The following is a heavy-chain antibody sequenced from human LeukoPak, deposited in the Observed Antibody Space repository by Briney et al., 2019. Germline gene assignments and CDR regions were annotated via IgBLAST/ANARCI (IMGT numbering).Heavy chain of an antibody. Sequence: PSETLSPTCSVSGGSISDSNYYWGWIRQPPGRGLEWIANIYYSGSAYYSPSLKSRVTVSVDTSKNQFSLKLSSVTAADTAVYYCARVKGYSYGVIDYWGQGTLVTVSS. J-gene: IGHJ4*02. CDR2: IYYSGSA. CDR3: ARVKGYSYGVIDY. D-gene: IGHD5-18*01. V-gene: IGHV4-39*01. CDR1: GGSISDSNYY.